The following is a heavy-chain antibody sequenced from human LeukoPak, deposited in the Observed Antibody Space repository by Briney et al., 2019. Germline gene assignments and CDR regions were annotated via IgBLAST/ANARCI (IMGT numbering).Heavy chain of an antibody. D-gene: IGHD3-3*01. CDR1: GFTFSSYS. J-gene: IGHJ4*02. V-gene: IGHV3-48*04. Sequence: GGSLRLSCAASGFTFSSYSMNWVRQAPGKGLEWVSYISSSSSTIYYADSVKGRFTISRDNAKNSLYLQMNSLRAEDTAVYYCARTYTYDFWSGYNFDYWGQGTLVTVSS. CDR2: ISSSSSTI. CDR3: ARTYTYDFWSGYNFDY.